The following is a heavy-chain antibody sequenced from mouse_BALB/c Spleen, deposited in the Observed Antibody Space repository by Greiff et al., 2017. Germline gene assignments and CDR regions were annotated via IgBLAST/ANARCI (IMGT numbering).Heavy chain of an antibody. Sequence: EVQGVESGGGLVKPGGSLKLSCAASGFTFSDYYMYWVRQTPEKRLEWVATISDGGSYTYYPDSVKGRFTISRDNAKNNLYLQMSSLKSEDTAMYYCARDKLRGWFAYWGQGTLVTVSA. J-gene: IGHJ3*01. CDR1: GFTFSDYY. CDR2: ISDGGSYT. V-gene: IGHV5-4*02. D-gene: IGHD1-1*01. CDR3: ARDKLRGWFAY.